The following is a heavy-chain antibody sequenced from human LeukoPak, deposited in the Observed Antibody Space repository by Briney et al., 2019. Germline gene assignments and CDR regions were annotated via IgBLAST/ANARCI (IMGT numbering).Heavy chain of an antibody. Sequence: SETLSLTCTVSGASISSYYWSWIRQPPGKGLEWIGYIFNSGSTSYNPSLKSRVSISEDTSKNHSSLRLSSVSAADTAVYYCARRPAYCSGGICYVRAFDIRGQGTMVTVSS. V-gene: IGHV4-59*08. J-gene: IGHJ3*02. CDR2: IFNSGST. CDR3: ARRPAYCSGGICYVRAFDI. CDR1: GASISSYY. D-gene: IGHD2-15*01.